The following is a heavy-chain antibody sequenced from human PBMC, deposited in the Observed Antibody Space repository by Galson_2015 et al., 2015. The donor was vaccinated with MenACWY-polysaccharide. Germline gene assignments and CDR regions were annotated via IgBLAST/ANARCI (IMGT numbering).Heavy chain of an antibody. V-gene: IGHV3-23*01. CDR1: GFTFSSYA. CDR2: STDGAYST. Sequence: SLRLSCAASGFTFSSYAMTWVRQAPRKGLEWVSSSTDGAYSTYYADSVKGRFTISRDNSKNTLYLQMNSLRAEDTAVYYCAKNSTRSYTFDYYGMDAWGQGTTVTVSS. CDR3: AKNSTRSYTFDYYGMDA. D-gene: IGHD2/OR15-2a*01. J-gene: IGHJ6*02.